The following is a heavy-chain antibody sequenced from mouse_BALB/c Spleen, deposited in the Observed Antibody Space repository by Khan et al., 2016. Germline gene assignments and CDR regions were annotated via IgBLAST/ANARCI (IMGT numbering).Heavy chain of an antibody. CDR3: ARKRARNSYAMDY. CDR2: ISSGSSTI. CDR1: GFTFSSFG. J-gene: IGHJ4*01. D-gene: IGHD3-3*01. Sequence: EVQLVESGGGLVQPGGSRKLSCAASGFTFSSFGMHWVRQAPEKGLEWVAYISSGSSTIYYADTVKGRFTISRDNPQNTLFLKMTRLRSEDSAMYYCARKRARNSYAMDYWGQGTSVTVSS. V-gene: IGHV5-17*02.